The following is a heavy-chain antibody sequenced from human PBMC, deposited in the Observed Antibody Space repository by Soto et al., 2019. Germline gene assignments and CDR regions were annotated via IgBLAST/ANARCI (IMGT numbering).Heavy chain of an antibody. CDR3: AKDKYSGSWPDY. CDR2: ISYDGSNK. V-gene: IGHV3-30*18. D-gene: IGHD1-26*01. J-gene: IGHJ4*02. Sequence: GGSLRLSCAASGFTFSSYGMHWVRQAPGKGLEWVAVISYDGSNKYYADSVKGRFTISRDNSKNTLYLQMNSLRAEDTAVYYCAKDKYSGSWPDYWGQGTLVTVSS. CDR1: GFTFSSYG.